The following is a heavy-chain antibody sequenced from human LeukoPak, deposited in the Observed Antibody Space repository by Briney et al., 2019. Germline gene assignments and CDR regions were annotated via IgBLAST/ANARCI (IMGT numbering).Heavy chain of an antibody. V-gene: IGHV3-11*01. Sequence: GGSLRLSCAASGFTFSDHYMSWIRQAPGKGLEWLSYISRSGDTTYYADSVKGRFTVSRDNAKNSLYLQMNGLTVDDTAVYYCARDAGSSWYFFDYWGQGILVTVSS. CDR3: ARDAGSSWYFFDY. D-gene: IGHD6-13*01. CDR1: GFTFSDHY. J-gene: IGHJ4*02. CDR2: ISRSGDTT.